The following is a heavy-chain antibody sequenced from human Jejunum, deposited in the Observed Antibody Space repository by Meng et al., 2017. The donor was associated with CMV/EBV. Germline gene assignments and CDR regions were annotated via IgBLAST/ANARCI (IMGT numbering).Heavy chain of an antibody. Sequence: SGSTFSNYPMGWVRQAPGRGLEWGSGISSSGGSTYDADSVKGRFSISRDNSRNTLYLQMMSLRAEDTAVYYCAGGGPAIYSPFDPWGQGTLVTVSS. V-gene: IGHV3-23*01. CDR2: ISSSGGST. J-gene: IGHJ5*02. D-gene: IGHD3-16*01. CDR3: AGGGPAIYSPFDP. CDR1: GSTFSNYP.